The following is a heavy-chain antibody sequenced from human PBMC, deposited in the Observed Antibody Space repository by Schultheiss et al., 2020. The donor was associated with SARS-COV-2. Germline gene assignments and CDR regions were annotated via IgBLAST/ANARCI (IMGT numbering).Heavy chain of an antibody. CDR1: GGSFSGYY. CDR3: ARGHGWFDP. Sequence: SQTLSLTCAVYGGSFSGYYWSWIRQHPGKGLEWIGYIYYSGSTYYNPSLKSLVTISVDTSKNQFSLKLSSVTAADTAVYYCARGHGWFDPWGQGTLVTVSS. V-gene: IGHV4-31*01. CDR2: IYYSGST. J-gene: IGHJ5*02.